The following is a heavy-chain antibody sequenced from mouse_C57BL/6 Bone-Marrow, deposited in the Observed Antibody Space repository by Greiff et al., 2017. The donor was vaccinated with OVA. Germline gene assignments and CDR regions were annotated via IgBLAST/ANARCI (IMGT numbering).Heavy chain of an antibody. CDR3: ARVGATGTGFAY. V-gene: IGHV1-67*01. J-gene: IGHJ3*01. Sequence: VQVVESGPELVRPGVSVKISCKGSGYTFTDYAMHWVKQSHAKSLEWIGVISTYYGDASYNQKFKDKATMTVDKSSSTAYMELARLTSEDSAVYYCARVGATGTGFAYWGQGTLVTVSA. D-gene: IGHD4-1*01. CDR1: GYTFTDYA. CDR2: ISTYYGDA.